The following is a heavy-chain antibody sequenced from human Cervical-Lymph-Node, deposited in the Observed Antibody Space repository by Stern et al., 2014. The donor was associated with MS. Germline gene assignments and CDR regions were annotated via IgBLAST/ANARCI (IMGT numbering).Heavy chain of an antibody. CDR2: VYPGDSTT. J-gene: IGHJ4*02. CDR1: GYGFVSYW. CDR3: VRRPSTGVHYEDYFDY. Sequence: EMQLVESGAEMKKPGESLKISCKTSGYGFVSYWIGWVRQMPGKGLEWMGMVYPGDSTTRYSPYFQDQVTISGDLSISTAYLQWSSLKASDTAIYYCVRRPSTGVHYEDYFDYWGQGTPVAVSS. V-gene: IGHV5-51*03. D-gene: IGHD4-17*01.